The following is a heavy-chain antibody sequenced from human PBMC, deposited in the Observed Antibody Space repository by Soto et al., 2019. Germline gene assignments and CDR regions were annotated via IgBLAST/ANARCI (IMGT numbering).Heavy chain of an antibody. D-gene: IGHD3-3*01. CDR3: AKDLPYYDFWSGYHDAFDI. CDR2: ISGSGGST. V-gene: IGHV3-23*01. Sequence: VQLLESGGGLVQPGGSLRLSCAASGFTFSSYAMSWVRQAPGKGLEWVSAISGSGGSTYYADSVKGRFTISRDNSKNTLYLQMNSLRAEDTAVYYCAKDLPYYDFWSGYHDAFDIWGQGTMVTVSS. CDR1: GFTFSSYA. J-gene: IGHJ3*02.